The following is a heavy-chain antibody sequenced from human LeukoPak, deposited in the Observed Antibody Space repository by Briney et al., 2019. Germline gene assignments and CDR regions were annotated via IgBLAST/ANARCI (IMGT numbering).Heavy chain of an antibody. CDR1: GFTVRNNY. J-gene: IGHJ4*02. V-gene: IGHV3-66*01. CDR2: IYSGGGT. D-gene: IGHD5-18*01. Sequence: GGSLRLSCEASGFTVRNNYMTWVRQAPGKGLEWVSVIYSGGGTYYADSVKDRFTISRDNSKSTLFLQMNSLRVEDSAVYYCTRVFAYSYGDFDNWGQGTLVAVSS. CDR3: TRVFAYSYGDFDN.